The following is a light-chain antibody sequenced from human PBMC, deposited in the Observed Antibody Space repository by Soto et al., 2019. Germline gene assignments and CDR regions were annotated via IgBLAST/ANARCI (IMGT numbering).Light chain of an antibody. CDR1: QSISSW. CDR3: QQYNSLIT. Sequence: DIQMTQSPSTLSASVGDRVTITCRASQSISSWLAWYQQKPGKAPKLLIYKASSLEGGIPSRFSGSGSETEFTLTISSLQPEDFATYYCQQYNSLITFGQGTRLEIK. CDR2: KAS. V-gene: IGKV1-5*03. J-gene: IGKJ5*01.